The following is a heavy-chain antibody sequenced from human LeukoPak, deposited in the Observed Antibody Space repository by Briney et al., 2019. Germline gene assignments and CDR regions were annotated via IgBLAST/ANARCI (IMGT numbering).Heavy chain of an antibody. CDR1: GFIFSSYS. V-gene: IGHV3-21*01. Sequence: GSPRLSCAASGFIFSSYSINWVRQAPGKGLEWVSSISSSRSYIHYADSVKGRFTISRDDAKNSLYLQMSNLRAEDTAVYYCARDLGGGFFDYWGQRTLVTVSS. D-gene: IGHD3-16*01. CDR2: ISSSRSYI. CDR3: ARDLGGGFFDY. J-gene: IGHJ4*02.